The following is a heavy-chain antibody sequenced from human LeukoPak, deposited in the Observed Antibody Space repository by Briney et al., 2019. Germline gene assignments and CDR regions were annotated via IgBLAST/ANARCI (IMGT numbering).Heavy chain of an antibody. CDR1: GFTFSDDY. CDR2: IDRFGSPI. D-gene: IGHD5-18*01. Sequence: GGSLRLSCAASGFTFSDDYMSWIRQAPGKGLGWVSYIDRFGSPIYYADSVKGRFTISRDNAKNSLYLQMNSLRVEDTAVYYCARDFASYGYVDYWGQGTLVTVSS. V-gene: IGHV3-11*01. CDR3: ARDFASYGYVDY. J-gene: IGHJ4*02.